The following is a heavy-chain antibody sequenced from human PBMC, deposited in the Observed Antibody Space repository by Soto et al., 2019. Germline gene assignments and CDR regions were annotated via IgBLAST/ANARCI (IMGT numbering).Heavy chain of an antibody. CDR2: TYYRSKFYN. D-gene: IGHD6-19*01. V-gene: IGHV6-1*01. CDR3: ARDLAVAGTGTSYNWFDP. J-gene: IGHJ5*02. Sequence: SQTLSLPCAISGDSVSSNSAAWNWIRQSPSRGLEWLGRTYYRSKFYNDYAVSVKSRITINPDTSKNQFSLQLNSVTPEDTAVYYCARDLAVAGTGTSYNWFDPWGQGTLVTVSS. CDR1: GDSVSSNSAA.